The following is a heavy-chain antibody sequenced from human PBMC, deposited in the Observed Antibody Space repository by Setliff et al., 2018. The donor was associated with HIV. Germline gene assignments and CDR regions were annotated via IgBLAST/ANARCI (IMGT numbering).Heavy chain of an antibody. J-gene: IGHJ3*02. V-gene: IGHV1-69*13. D-gene: IGHD5-18*01. CDR2: IIPIFGTL. CDR1: GYTFTSYY. CDR3: ARELDIAMGTDVFDI. Sequence: GASVKVSCKASGYTFTSYYIHWVRQAPGQGLEWMGGIIPIFGTLNYAQKFQGRITITADESTSTAYMELSSLRSEDTAVYYCARELDIAMGTDVFDIWGQGTMVTVSS.